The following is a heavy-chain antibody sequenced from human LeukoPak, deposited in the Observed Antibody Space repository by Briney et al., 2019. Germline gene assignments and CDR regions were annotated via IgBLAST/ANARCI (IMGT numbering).Heavy chain of an antibody. V-gene: IGHV1-3*01. Sequence: ASVKVSCKASGYTFTNYAVHWVRQAPGQRLEWMGWINAGNGNTEYSQNFQDRVTITRDTSATTAYMELSSLRFEDTAVYYCARGSYFYGSGSFMGSDYWGQGTLVTVSS. CDR1: GYTFTNYA. CDR3: ARGSYFYGSGSFMGSDY. D-gene: IGHD3-10*01. CDR2: INAGNGNT. J-gene: IGHJ4*02.